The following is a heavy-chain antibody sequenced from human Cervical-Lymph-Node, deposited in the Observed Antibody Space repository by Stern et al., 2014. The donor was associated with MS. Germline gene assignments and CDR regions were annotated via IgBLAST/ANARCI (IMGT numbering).Heavy chain of an antibody. Sequence: VQLEESGAEVKKPGSSVTVSCKASGGTFSNYAITWFRQAPGRGLEWMGDTNPLFGTTNYAQKFQGRVTLTAHESPAHAFMERSGLRSEDTAVYYCAGDRHSSVFDHWGQGTLVTVSS. CDR2: TNPLFGTT. CDR1: GGTFSNYA. D-gene: IGHD3-22*01. V-gene: IGHV1-69*01. J-gene: IGHJ4*02. CDR3: AGDRHSSVFDH.